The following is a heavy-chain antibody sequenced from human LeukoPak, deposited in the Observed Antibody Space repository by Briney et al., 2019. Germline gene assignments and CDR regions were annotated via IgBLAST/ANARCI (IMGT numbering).Heavy chain of an antibody. CDR2: INPNSGGT. CDR3: ARAELRKHYYDSSGYYTESWFDP. CDR1: GYTFTGYY. J-gene: IGHJ5*02. Sequence: GASVKVSCKASGYTFTGYYMHWVRQAPGQGLEWMGWINPNSGGTNYAQKFQGRVTMTRDTSISTAYMELSRLRSDDTAVYYCARAELRKHYYDSSGYYTESWFDPWGQGTLVTVSS. V-gene: IGHV1-2*02. D-gene: IGHD3-22*01.